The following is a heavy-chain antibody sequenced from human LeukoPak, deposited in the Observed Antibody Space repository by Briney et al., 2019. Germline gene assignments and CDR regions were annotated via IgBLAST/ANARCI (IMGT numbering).Heavy chain of an antibody. CDR2: IYYSGST. D-gene: IGHD1-26*01. Sequence: PSQTLSLTCTVSGGSISSGDYYWSWIRQPPGKGLEWIGYIYYSGSTYYNPSLKSRVAISVDTSENQFSLKLSSVTAADTAVYYCASQKWELPYYFDYWGQGTLVTVSS. V-gene: IGHV4-30-4*08. CDR3: ASQKWELPYYFDY. CDR1: GGSISSGDYY. J-gene: IGHJ4*02.